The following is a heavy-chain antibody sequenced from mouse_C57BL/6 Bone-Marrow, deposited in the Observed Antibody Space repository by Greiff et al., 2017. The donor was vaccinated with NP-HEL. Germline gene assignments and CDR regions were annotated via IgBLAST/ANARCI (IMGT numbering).Heavy chain of an antibody. V-gene: IGHV1-26*01. D-gene: IGHD1-1*01. CDR1: GYTFTDYY. Sequence: VQLQQSGPELVKPGASVKISCKASGYTFTDYYMNWVKQSHGKSLEWIGDINPNNGGTSYNQKFKGKATLTVDKSSSTAYMELRSLTSEDSAVYYCARTGGSSYPAWFAYWGQGTLVTVSA. J-gene: IGHJ3*01. CDR2: INPNNGGT. CDR3: ARTGGSSYPAWFAY.